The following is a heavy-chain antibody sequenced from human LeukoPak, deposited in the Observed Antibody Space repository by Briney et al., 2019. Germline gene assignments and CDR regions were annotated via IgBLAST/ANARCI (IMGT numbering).Heavy chain of an antibody. CDR2: MNPNSGST. J-gene: IGHJ5*02. CDR3: ERAERIAARSGYILFDP. D-gene: IGHD6-6*01. Sequence: ASVKVSCKSSGYSFTCYDYNWMRQAPAPGMERMGWMNPNSGSTSYSHKFQVRGTITRNTSISTAYVEVSSVRSEDTAVYYCERAERIAARSGYILFDPWGQRTVDSVS. CDR1: GYSFTCYD. V-gene: IGHV1-8*01.